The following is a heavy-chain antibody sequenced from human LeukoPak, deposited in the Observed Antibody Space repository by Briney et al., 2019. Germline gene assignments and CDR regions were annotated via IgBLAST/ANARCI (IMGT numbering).Heavy chain of an antibody. CDR3: ARLMRYCTSNSCYPFDY. CDR2: AYYSGGT. V-gene: IGHV4-39*01. Sequence: SETLSLTCTVSGGSISSSSHYWGWIRQPPGKGLEWIGIAYYSGGTYYNPSLKSRVTISIDTSKNRFSLKLNSVTAADTAVYYCARLMRYCTSNSCYPFDYWGQGTLVTVSS. CDR1: GGSISSSSHY. D-gene: IGHD2-2*01. J-gene: IGHJ4*02.